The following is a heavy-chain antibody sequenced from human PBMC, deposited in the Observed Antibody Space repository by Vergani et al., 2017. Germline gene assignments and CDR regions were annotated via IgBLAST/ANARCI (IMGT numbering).Heavy chain of an antibody. CDR3: ARSVPGYWHFDY. V-gene: IGHV4-34*01. CDR1: GGSFSGYY. J-gene: IGHJ4*02. D-gene: IGHD3-10*02. Sequence: QVQLQQWGAGLLKPSETLSLTCAVYGGSFSGYYWSWIRQPPGKGLEWIGEINHSGSTNYNPSLKSRVTISVDTSKNQFSLKLSSVTAADTAVYYCARSVPGYWHFDYWGQGTLVTVSS. CDR2: INHSGST.